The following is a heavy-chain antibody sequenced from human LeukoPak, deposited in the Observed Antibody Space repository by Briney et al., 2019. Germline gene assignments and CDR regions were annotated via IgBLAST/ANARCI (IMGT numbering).Heavy chain of an antibody. V-gene: IGHV3-48*03. CDR1: GFTFSSYE. D-gene: IGHD3-3*01. Sequence: PGGSLRLSCAASGFTFSSYEMNWVRQAPGKGLEWVSYISSSGSTIYYADSVKGRFTISRDNAKNSLYLQMNSLRAEDTAVYYCARDLDVRFLVAYFDYWGQGTLVTVSS. CDR3: ARDLDVRFLVAYFDY. CDR2: ISSSGSTI. J-gene: IGHJ4*02.